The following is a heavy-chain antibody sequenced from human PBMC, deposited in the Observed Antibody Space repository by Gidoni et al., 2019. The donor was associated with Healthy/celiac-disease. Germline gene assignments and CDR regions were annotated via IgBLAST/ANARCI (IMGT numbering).Heavy chain of an antibody. J-gene: IGHJ1*01. D-gene: IGHD3-22*01. V-gene: IGHV3-30*04. CDR1: GFTFSSYA. Sequence: QVQLVESGGGVVQPWRSLRLSCAAPGFTFSSYAMHWVRQAPGKGLEWVAVISYDGSNKYYADSVKGRFTISRDNSKNTLYLQMNSLRAEDTAVYYCARDSLPSSGYFFLSTEYFQHWGQGTLVTVSS. CDR2: ISYDGSNK. CDR3: ARDSLPSSGYFFLSTEYFQH.